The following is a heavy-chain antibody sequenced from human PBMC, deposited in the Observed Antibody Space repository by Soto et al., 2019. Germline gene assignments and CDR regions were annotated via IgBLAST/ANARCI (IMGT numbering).Heavy chain of an antibody. Sequence: SETLSLTGTVSGASISSYYLSCIRQPPGKGLEWIGYIYYSGGTNYNPSLKSRVTISVDTSKNQFSLKLSSVTAADTAVYYCARMAPAFIFDYWGQGTLVTVSS. D-gene: IGHD2-2*01. V-gene: IGHV4-59*01. CDR2: IYYSGGT. CDR3: ARMAPAFIFDY. J-gene: IGHJ4*02. CDR1: GASISSYY.